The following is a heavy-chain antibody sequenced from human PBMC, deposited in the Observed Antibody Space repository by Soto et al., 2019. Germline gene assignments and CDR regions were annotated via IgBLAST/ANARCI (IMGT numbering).Heavy chain of an antibody. Sequence: QVQLQESGPGLVKPSETLSLTCTVSGGSVSGGSYYWSWIRQPPGKGLEWIGYIYYSGSTNYNPSLKSRVTISVDTSKNQFSLKLSSVTAADTAVYYCARGEQLALYNFDYWGQGTLVTVSS. CDR1: GGSVSGGSYY. V-gene: IGHV4-61*01. CDR3: ARGEQLALYNFDY. J-gene: IGHJ4*02. D-gene: IGHD6-6*01. CDR2: IYYSGST.